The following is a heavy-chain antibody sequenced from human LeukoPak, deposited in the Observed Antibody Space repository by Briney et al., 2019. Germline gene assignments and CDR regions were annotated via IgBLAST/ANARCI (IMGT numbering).Heavy chain of an antibody. Sequence: SETLSLTCAVYGGSFSGYYWSWIRQPPGKGLEWIWEINHSGSTNYNPSLKSRVTISVDTSKNQFSLKLSSVTAADTAVYYCATYSSSYWYFDLWGRGTLVTVSS. D-gene: IGHD2-15*01. CDR3: ATYSSSYWYFDL. CDR1: GGSFSGYY. V-gene: IGHV4-34*01. J-gene: IGHJ2*01. CDR2: INHSGST.